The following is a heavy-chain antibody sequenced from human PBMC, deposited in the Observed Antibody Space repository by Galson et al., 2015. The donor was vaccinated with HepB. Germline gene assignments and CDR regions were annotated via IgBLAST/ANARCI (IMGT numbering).Heavy chain of an antibody. Sequence: SLRLSCAASGFAFSGYAMHWVRQAPLKGLEWVAYISYDETTKHYADSVKGRFTISGDNSKDTLYLQLNSLRTEDTAVYYCATVAWVVTSGFDIWGQGTMVTVSS. CDR3: ATVAWVVTSGFDI. V-gene: IGHV3-30*02. J-gene: IGHJ3*02. CDR2: ISYDETTK. D-gene: IGHD4-23*01. CDR1: GFAFSGYA.